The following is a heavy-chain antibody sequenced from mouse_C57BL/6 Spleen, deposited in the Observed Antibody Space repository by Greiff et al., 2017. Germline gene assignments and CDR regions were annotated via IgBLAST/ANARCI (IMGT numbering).Heavy chain of an antibody. J-gene: IGHJ1*03. CDR3: ARPPRGYFDV. Sequence: EVKLIESGGDLVKPGGSLKLSCAASGFTFSSYGMSWVRQTPDKRLEWVATISSGGSYTYYPDSVKGRFTISRDNAKNTLYLQMSSLKSEDTAMYYCARPPRGYFDVWGTGTTVTVSS. CDR1: GFTFSSYG. V-gene: IGHV5-6*01. CDR2: ISSGGSYT.